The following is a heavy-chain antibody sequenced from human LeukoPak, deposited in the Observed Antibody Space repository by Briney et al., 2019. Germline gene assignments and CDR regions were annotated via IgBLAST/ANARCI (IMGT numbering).Heavy chain of an antibody. J-gene: IGHJ4*02. Sequence: SETLSLTCTVSGGSISSYYWSWIRQPPGKGLEWIGYIYYSGSTNYNPSLKSRVTISVDTSKNQFSLKLSSVTTADTAVYYCARSYYHDSSGYSEPYYFDYWGQGTLVTVSS. V-gene: IGHV4-59*08. CDR2: IYYSGST. CDR3: ARSYYHDSSGYSEPYYFDY. D-gene: IGHD3-22*01. CDR1: GGSISSYY.